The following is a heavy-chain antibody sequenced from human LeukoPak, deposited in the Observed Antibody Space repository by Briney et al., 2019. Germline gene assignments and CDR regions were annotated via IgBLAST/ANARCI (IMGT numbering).Heavy chain of an antibody. CDR3: ARARSAWPHDAFDI. D-gene: IGHD6-19*01. CDR2: INTNTGNP. CDR1: GYTFTSYA. Sequence: GASVKVSCKASGYTFTSYAMNWVRQAPGQGLECMGWINTNTGNPTYAQGFTGRFVFSLDTSVSTAYLQISSLKAEDTAVYYCARARSAWPHDAFDIWGQGTMVTVSS. V-gene: IGHV7-4-1*02. J-gene: IGHJ3*02.